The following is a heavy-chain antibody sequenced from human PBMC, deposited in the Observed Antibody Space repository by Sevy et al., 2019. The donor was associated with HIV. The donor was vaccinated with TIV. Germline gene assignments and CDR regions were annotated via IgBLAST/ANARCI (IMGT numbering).Heavy chain of an antibody. CDR3: AGDVRDRRSPYYDAMDV. V-gene: IGHV1-2*02. J-gene: IGHJ6*02. CDR2: INPKTGGT. CDR1: GYSFNVYY. Sequence: ASVKVSCKTSGYSFNVYYIHWLRPAPGQGLAWMGWINPKTGGTNYPHKFQGRVTMTRDTSINPTYMELSSLTSDDTAVYLCAGDVRDRRSPYYDAMDVWGQGTAVTVSS. D-gene: IGHD3-22*01.